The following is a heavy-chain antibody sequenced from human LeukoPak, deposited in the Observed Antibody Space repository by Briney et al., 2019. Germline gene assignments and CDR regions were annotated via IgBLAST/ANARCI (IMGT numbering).Heavy chain of an antibody. D-gene: IGHD2-15*01. Sequence: PSETLSLTCTVSGASISSSYWNWIRQPPGKGLEWIGYIYYNEYTNYNPSLKSRVTISVDTSKNQFSLKLSSMTAADTAVYYCARQEAGYCTGGSCYSGVDYWGQGTLVTVSS. CDR3: ARQEAGYCTGGSCYSGVDY. V-gene: IGHV4-59*01. CDR1: GASISSSY. CDR2: IYYNEYT. J-gene: IGHJ4*02.